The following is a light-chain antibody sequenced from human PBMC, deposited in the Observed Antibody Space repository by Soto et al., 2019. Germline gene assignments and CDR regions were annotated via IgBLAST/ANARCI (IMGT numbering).Light chain of an antibody. V-gene: IGKV3-11*01. Sequence: EIVLTQSPATLSLSPGERATLSCRASQSISSHLVWYQQKLGQAPRLLMYDASNSATGIPARFSGSGSGTDFTLTISSLEPEDFAVYYCQQRPNWPLTFGGGTRVEIK. CDR1: QSISSH. CDR3: QQRPNWPLT. CDR2: DAS. J-gene: IGKJ4*01.